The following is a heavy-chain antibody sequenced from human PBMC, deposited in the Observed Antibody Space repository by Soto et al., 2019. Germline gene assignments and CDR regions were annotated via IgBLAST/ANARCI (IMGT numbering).Heavy chain of an antibody. CDR1: GGSISNYY. V-gene: IGHV4-59*08. CDR3: ERRWGVTFHI. Sequence: TSETLSLTCTVSGGSISNYYWSWIRQPPGKGLEWIGYIYYSGSTNYNPSLKSRVTISVDTSKNQFSLKMSSVTAADTAVYYCERRWGVTFHIWGQATMVT. CDR2: IYYSGST. D-gene: IGHD3-10*01. J-gene: IGHJ3*02.